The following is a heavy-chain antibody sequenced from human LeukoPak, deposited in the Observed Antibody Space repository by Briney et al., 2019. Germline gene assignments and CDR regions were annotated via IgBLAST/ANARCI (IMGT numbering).Heavy chain of an antibody. CDR3: ARYSQEVVAATSIVFGAKPNAFDI. CDR2: IYTSGST. Sequence: PSETLSLTCTVSGGSISSSSYYWGWIRQPPGKGLEWIGRIYTSGSTNYNPSLKSRVTMSVDTSKNQFSLKLSSVTAADTAVYYCARYSQEVVAATSIVFGAKPNAFDIWGQGTMVTVSS. CDR1: GGSISSSSYY. J-gene: IGHJ3*02. D-gene: IGHD2-15*01. V-gene: IGHV4-61*05.